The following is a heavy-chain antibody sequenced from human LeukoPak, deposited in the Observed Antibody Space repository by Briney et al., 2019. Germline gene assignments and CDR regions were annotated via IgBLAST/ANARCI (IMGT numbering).Heavy chain of an antibody. J-gene: IGHJ4*02. Sequence: PSETLSLTCAVYGGSFSGYYWSWIRQPPGKGLEWIGEIKHSGSTNYNPPLKCRVTISVDTSKNQFSLKLSSVTAADTAVYYCASDVTGTLTYDYWGQGTLVTVSS. CDR2: IKHSGST. CDR3: ASDVTGTLTYDY. CDR1: GGSFSGYY. D-gene: IGHD1-20*01. V-gene: IGHV4-34*01.